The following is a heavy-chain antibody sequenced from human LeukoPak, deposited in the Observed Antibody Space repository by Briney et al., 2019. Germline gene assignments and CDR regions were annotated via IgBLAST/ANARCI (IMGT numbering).Heavy chain of an antibody. CDR3: ARGVYGAYFDY. CDR2: ITYSGDT. Sequence: SETLFLTCAISGGSVSSSYWSWFRQPPGRGLEWIGFITYSGDTKYNPSLKSRVTMSIDTSKNQFSLKLSSVTAADTAVYYCARGVYGAYFDYWGQGTLVTVSS. V-gene: IGHV4-59*02. D-gene: IGHD4-17*01. J-gene: IGHJ4*02. CDR1: GGSVSSSY.